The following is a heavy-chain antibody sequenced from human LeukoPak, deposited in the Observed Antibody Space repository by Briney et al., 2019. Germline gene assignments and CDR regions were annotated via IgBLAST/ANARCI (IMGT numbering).Heavy chain of an antibody. CDR1: GFSFSSYA. D-gene: IGHD6-19*01. CDR2: ISGSGRDT. CDR3: AKGGWLDD. V-gene: IGHV3-23*01. J-gene: IGHJ4*02. Sequence: GGSLRLSCAASGFSFSSYAMSWVRQAPGKGLEWVSSISGSGRDTWYADSVKGRFTISRDNSKNTLDLQVNSLRAEDTAVYYCAKGGWLDDLGQGALVTVSS.